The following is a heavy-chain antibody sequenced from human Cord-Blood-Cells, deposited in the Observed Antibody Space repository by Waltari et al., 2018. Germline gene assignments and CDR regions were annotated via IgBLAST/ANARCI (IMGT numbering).Heavy chain of an antibody. D-gene: IGHD1-26*01. CDR3: AKGNYSGSYFDY. V-gene: IGHV4-34*01. Sequence: QVQLQQWGAGLLKPSETLSLTCAFYGWSFRGYYWSWPPQPPGKGLEWIGEINHSGSTNYNPSLKSRVTISVDTSKNQFSLKLSSVTAADTAVYYCAKGNYSGSYFDYWGQGTLVTVSS. J-gene: IGHJ4*02. CDR2: INHSGST. CDR1: GWSFRGYY.